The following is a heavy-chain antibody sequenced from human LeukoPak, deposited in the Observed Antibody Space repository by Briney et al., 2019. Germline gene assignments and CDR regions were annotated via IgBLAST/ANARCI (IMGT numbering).Heavy chain of an antibody. D-gene: IGHD6-13*01. J-gene: IGHJ3*02. V-gene: IGHV3-7*01. CDR2: IKQDGSEK. CDR1: GFTFSTYW. Sequence: GGSLRLSCAASGFTFSTYWMNWVRQAPGKGLEWVANIKQDGSEKYYVDSVKGRFTISRDNAKNSLYLQMNSLRAEDTAVYYCARDLSSWTFSGFDIWGQGTMVTVSS. CDR3: ARDLSSWTFSGFDI.